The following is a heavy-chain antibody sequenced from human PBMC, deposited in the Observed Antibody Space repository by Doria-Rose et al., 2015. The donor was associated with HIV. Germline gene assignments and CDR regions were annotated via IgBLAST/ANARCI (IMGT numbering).Heavy chain of an antibody. Sequence: LKPSETLSLTCAVSGGSFSGYYWGWFRQPPGKGLQWIGEVNHVGYTDYNPSLKSRVAVSIDTSKNHLSLRLTSLAAADTAVYFCARASGTVAGFDLWGQGTLVTVSS. J-gene: IGHJ4*02. CDR3: ARASGTVAGFDL. V-gene: IGHV4-34*01. D-gene: IGHD6-19*01. CDR2: VNHVGYT. CDR1: GGSFSGYY.